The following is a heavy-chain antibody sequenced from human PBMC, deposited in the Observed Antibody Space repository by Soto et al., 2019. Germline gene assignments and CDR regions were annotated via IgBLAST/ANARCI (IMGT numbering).Heavy chain of an antibody. CDR1: GGSIRSGGYS. CDR3: ARVPDR. V-gene: IGHV4-30-2*01. D-gene: IGHD2-2*01. Sequence: QLQLQESGSGLVKPSHTLSLTCAVSGGSIRSGGYSWSWIRQPPGKGLEWIGYIYHSGKSYYNPSLKSRVTISVARSKNLLSLKLSSVTAADLAVYYFARVPDRWGPGTLVTVSS. J-gene: IGHJ5*02. CDR2: IYHSGKS.